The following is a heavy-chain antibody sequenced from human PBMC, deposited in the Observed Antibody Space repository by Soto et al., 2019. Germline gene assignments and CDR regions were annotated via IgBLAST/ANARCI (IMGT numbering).Heavy chain of an antibody. J-gene: IGHJ3*02. CDR1: GYTFTSYG. CDR2: ISAYNGNT. CDR3: ARDWYYYDSSGYDAFDI. V-gene: IGHV1-18*01. D-gene: IGHD3-22*01. Sequence: ASVKVSCKASGYTFTSYGMSWVRQAPGQGLEWMGWISAYNGNTNYAQKLQGRVTMTTDTSTSTAYMELRSLRSDDTAVYYCARDWYYYDSSGYDAFDIWGQGTMVTVSS.